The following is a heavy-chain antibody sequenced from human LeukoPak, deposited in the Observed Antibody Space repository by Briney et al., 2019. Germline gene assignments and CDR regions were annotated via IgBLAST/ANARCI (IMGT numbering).Heavy chain of an antibody. CDR3: ARTPGSQWRGGGYYYGMDV. CDR1: GFSLSTSGMS. Sequence: SGPTLVNPTQTLTLTCTFSGFSLSTSGMSVSWIRQPPGKALEWLARIDWDDDKYYITSLKTRLTISKDTSKDQVVLTMTNMDPVDTATYYCARTPGSQWRGGGYYYGMDVWGQGTTVIVSS. V-gene: IGHV2-70*11. J-gene: IGHJ6*02. D-gene: IGHD6-19*01. CDR2: IDWDDDK.